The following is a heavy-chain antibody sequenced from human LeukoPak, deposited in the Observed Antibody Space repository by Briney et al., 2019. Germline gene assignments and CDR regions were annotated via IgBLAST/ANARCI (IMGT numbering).Heavy chain of an antibody. J-gene: IGHJ4*02. Sequence: SETLSLTCAVYGGSFSGYYWSWIRQPPGKGLEWIGEINHSGSTNYNPSLKSRVTISVDTSKNQFSLKLSSVTAADTAVYYCASYYYGSSGYSRVQYYFDYWGQGTLVTVSS. CDR2: INHSGST. D-gene: IGHD3-22*01. CDR3: ASYYYGSSGYSRVQYYFDY. V-gene: IGHV4-34*01. CDR1: GGSFSGYY.